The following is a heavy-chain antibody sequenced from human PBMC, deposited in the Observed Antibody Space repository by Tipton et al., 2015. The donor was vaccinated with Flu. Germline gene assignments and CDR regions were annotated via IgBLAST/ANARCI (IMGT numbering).Heavy chain of an antibody. J-gene: IGHJ5*01. CDR3: AREFAAGFDS. CDR2: IKQDGSEK. Sequence: SLRLSCEASGFTFSSYWMTWVRQAPGKGLEWVANIKQDGSEKDYVDSVKGRFTVSRDNTKNSLYLQMNSLRAEDTAVYYCAREFAAGFDSWGQGTLVTVSS. CDR1: GFTFSSYW. V-gene: IGHV3-7*01. D-gene: IGHD6-25*01.